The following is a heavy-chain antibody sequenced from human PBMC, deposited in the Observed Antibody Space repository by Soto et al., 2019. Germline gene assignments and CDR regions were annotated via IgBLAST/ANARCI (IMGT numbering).Heavy chain of an antibody. CDR3: ASLGRYHPSFAS. V-gene: IGHV4-59*08. D-gene: IGHD2-15*01. CDR1: GGYCGAIG. Sequence: SETLRLTWTVSGGYCGAIGGSRILQSPGKGLEWVGYIYYGGTTSYTPSLKGRVTISLETSKSQFSLRLTSVTAADPAVYSGASLGRYHPSFASWGPGTLVPVSP. CDR2: IYYGGTT. J-gene: IGHJ5*01.